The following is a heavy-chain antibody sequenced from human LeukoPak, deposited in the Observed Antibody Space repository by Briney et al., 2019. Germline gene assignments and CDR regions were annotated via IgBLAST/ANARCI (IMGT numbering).Heavy chain of an antibody. D-gene: IGHD4/OR15-4a*01. CDR1: GGSISSSSYY. CDR3: ARGYREPTTHSSDSGSELFDY. J-gene: IGHJ4*02. V-gene: IGHV4-39*07. Sequence: SETLSLTCTVSGGSISSSSYYWGWIRQPPGKGLEWIGRTYYSGSTYYNPSLKSRVTISVDTSKNQFSLKLSSVTAADTAVYYCARGYREPTTHSSDSGSELFDYWGQGTLVTVSS. CDR2: TYYSGST.